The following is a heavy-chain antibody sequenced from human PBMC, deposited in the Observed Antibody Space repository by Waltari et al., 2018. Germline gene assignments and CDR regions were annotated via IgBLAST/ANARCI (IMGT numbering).Heavy chain of an antibody. CDR2: ISAYNGNT. Sequence: QVQLVQSGAEVKKPGASVKVSCKASGYTFTSYGISWVRQAPGQGLEWMGWISAYNGNTNYAQKFQGRVTITADKSTSTAYMELSSLRSEDTAVYYCARDLAPYGDPADNWFDPWGQGTLVTVSS. J-gene: IGHJ5*02. CDR1: GYTFTSYG. CDR3: ARDLAPYGDPADNWFDP. D-gene: IGHD4-17*01. V-gene: IGHV1-18*01.